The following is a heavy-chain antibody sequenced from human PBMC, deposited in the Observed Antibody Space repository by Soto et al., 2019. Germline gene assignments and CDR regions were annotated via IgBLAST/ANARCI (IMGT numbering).Heavy chain of an antibody. Sequence: GGSLRLSCAASGFTFSSYGMHWVRQAPGKGLEWVAVIWYDGSNKYYADSVKGRFTISRDNSKNTLYLQMNSLRAEDTAVYYCAKVQVTPIPEDQYYYYGMDVWGQGTTVTVSS. CDR3: AKVQVTPIPEDQYYYYGMDV. D-gene: IGHD2-21*02. CDR1: GFTFSSYG. J-gene: IGHJ6*02. CDR2: IWYDGSNK. V-gene: IGHV3-30*02.